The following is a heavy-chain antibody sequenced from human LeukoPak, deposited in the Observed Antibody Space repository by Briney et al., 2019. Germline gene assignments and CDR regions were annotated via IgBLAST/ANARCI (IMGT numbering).Heavy chain of an antibody. D-gene: IGHD1-26*01. CDR3: ARVFEVGASIIYAFDI. CDR2: IHYSGST. Sequence: PSETLSLTCTVSGGSISIYYWGWIRQPPGKGLEWIGNIHYSGSTNYNPSLKSRVTISVDTSKNQFSLKLSSVTAADTAVYYCARVFEVGASIIYAFDIWGQGTMVTVSS. J-gene: IGHJ3*02. CDR1: GGSISIYY. V-gene: IGHV4-59*01.